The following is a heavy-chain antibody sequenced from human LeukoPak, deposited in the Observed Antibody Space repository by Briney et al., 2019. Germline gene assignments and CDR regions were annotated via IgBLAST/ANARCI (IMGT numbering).Heavy chain of an antibody. D-gene: IGHD1-26*01. Sequence: SETLSLTCTVSGGSISSSSYYWGWIRQPPGKGLEWIGSIYYSGSTYYNPSLKSRVTISVDTSKNQFSLKLSSVTAADTAVYYCAHPSDEWELLPDYWGQGTLVTVSS. V-gene: IGHV4-39*01. CDR1: GGSISSSSYY. CDR3: AHPSDEWELLPDY. J-gene: IGHJ4*02. CDR2: IYYSGST.